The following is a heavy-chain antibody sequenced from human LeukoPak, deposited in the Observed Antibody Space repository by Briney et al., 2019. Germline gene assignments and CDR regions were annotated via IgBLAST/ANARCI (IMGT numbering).Heavy chain of an antibody. CDR3: ALSHYYYCFDY. CDR2: IYSGGST. D-gene: IGHD3-22*01. CDR1: GFTVSSNY. J-gene: IGHJ4*02. Sequence: GGSMRPSCPASGFTVSSNYMSWVRQAPGKGLEWVSVIYSGGSTYYADSVKGRFTISRHNSKNTLYLQMNSLRAEDTAVYYCALSHYYYCFDYWGQGTLVTVSS. V-gene: IGHV3-53*04.